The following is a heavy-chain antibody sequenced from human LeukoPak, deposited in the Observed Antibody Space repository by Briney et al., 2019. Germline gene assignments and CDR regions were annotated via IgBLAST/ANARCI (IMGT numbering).Heavy chain of an antibody. Sequence: GGSLRLSCAASGFTFSSYSMNWVRQAPGKGLEWVSSISSSSSYIYYADSVKGRFTISRDNAKNSLYLQMDSLRAEDTAVYYCASLALRVRGVSDGMDVWGKGTTVTVSS. CDR3: ASLALRVRGVSDGMDV. J-gene: IGHJ6*04. V-gene: IGHV3-21*01. CDR2: ISSSSSYI. CDR1: GFTFSSYS. D-gene: IGHD3-10*01.